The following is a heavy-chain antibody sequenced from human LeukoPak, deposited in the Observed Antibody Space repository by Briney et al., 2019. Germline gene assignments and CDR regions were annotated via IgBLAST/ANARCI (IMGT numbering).Heavy chain of an antibody. CDR3: ARGGYDILTGYSNIDP. CDR1: GYTFTGYY. V-gene: IGHV1-2*02. CDR2: INPNSGGT. J-gene: IGHJ5*02. Sequence: ASVKVSCKASGYTFTGYYMHWVRQAPGQGLEWMGWINPNSGGTNYAQKFQGRVTMTRDTSIGTAYMELSRLRSDDTAVYYCARGGYDILTGYSNIDPWGQGTLVTVSS. D-gene: IGHD3-9*01.